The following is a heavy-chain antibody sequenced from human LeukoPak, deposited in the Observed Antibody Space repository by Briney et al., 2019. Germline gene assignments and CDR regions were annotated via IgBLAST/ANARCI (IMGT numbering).Heavy chain of an antibody. CDR2: INPNSGGT. V-gene: IGHV1-2*02. D-gene: IGHD6-19*01. CDR3: ARASPVAATSWFDP. CDR1: GYTFTGYY. J-gene: IGHJ5*02. Sequence: ASVKVSCKASGYTFTGYYMHWVRQAPGQALEWMGWINPNSGGTNYAQKFQGRVTMTRDTSISTAYMELSRLRSDDTAVYYCARASPVAATSWFDPWGQGTLVTVSS.